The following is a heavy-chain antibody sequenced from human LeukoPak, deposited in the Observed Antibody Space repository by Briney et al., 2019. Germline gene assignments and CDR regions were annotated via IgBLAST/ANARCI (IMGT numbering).Heavy chain of an antibody. D-gene: IGHD1-1*01. CDR2: VSYSGRT. Sequence: KPSETLSLTCAVYGGSFSGYYWSWIRQPPGKGLECIGYVSYSGRTNHNPSLKSRVTISADTSKNQFSLKLTSVTAADTAVYYCARHERGAENLDYWGQGTLVTVSS. CDR1: GGSFSGYY. V-gene: IGHV4-59*08. J-gene: IGHJ4*02. CDR3: ARHERGAENLDY.